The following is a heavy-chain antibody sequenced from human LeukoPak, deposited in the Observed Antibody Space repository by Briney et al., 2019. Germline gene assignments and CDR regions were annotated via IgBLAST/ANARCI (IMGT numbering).Heavy chain of an antibody. CDR2: FDPEDGET. CDR1: GYTLTELS. J-gene: IGHJ2*01. Sequence: ASVKVSCKVSGYTLTELSMHWVRQAPGNGLEWMGGFDPEDGETIYAQKFRGRVTMTEDTSTDTAYMELSSLRSEDTAVYYCATVRDCSGGSCLYWYFDLWGRGTLVTVSS. D-gene: IGHD2-15*01. V-gene: IGHV1-24*01. CDR3: ATVRDCSGGSCLYWYFDL.